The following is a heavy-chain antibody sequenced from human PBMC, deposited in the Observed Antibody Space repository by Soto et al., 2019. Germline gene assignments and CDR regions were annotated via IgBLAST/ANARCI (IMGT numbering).Heavy chain of an antibody. CDR1: GGSINSYY. Sequence: PSETLSLTCPFSGGSINSYYWSWIRQPPGKGLEWIGYIYNSESTNYNPSLKSRVTMSVDTSKNQFSLKLGSVTAADTAVYYCARHYASSSAVYSHWGQGTLVTVSS. CDR2: IYNSEST. V-gene: IGHV4-59*08. CDR3: ARHYASSSAVYSH. D-gene: IGHD6-6*01. J-gene: IGHJ4*02.